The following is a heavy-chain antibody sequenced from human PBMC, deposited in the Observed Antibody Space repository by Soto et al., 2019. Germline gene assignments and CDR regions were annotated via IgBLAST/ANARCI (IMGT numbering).Heavy chain of an antibody. Sequence: SVKVSCKASGGTFSSYAISWVRQAPGQGLEWMGGIIPIFGTANYAQKFQGRVTITADESTSTAYMELSSLRSEDTAVYYCARYGWCSALRIPFGMDVWGQGTTVTVSS. D-gene: IGHD2-21*01. J-gene: IGHJ6*02. CDR3: ARYGWCSALRIPFGMDV. CDR1: GGTFSSYA. CDR2: IIPIFGTA. V-gene: IGHV1-69*13.